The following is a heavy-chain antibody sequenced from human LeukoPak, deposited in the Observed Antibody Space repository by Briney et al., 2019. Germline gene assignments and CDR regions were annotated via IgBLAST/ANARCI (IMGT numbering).Heavy chain of an antibody. J-gene: IGHJ4*02. CDR1: GFTFSSYS. CDR3: ASSIAAAGRVGY. V-gene: IGHV3-21*01. CDR2: ISSSSSYI. D-gene: IGHD6-13*01. Sequence: PGRSLRLSCAASGFTFSSYSMNWVRQAPGKGLEWVSSISSSSSYIYYADSVKGRFTISRDNAKNSLYLQMNSLRAEDTAVYYCASSIAAAGRVGYWGQGTLVTVSS.